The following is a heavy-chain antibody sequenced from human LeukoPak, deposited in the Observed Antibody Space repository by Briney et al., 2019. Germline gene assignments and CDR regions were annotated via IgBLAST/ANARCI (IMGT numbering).Heavy chain of an antibody. J-gene: IGHJ6*02. D-gene: IGHD1-1*01. CDR3: AGTPPTTYYYYGMDV. Sequence: PSQTLSLTCTVSGGSINSGGYYWSWIRQHPGKGLEWIGYIYYSGSTYYNPSLKSRVTISVDTSKNQFSLKLSSVTAADTAVYYCAGTPPTTYYYYGMDVWGQGATVTVSS. CDR2: IYYSGST. V-gene: IGHV4-31*03. CDR1: GGSINSGGYY.